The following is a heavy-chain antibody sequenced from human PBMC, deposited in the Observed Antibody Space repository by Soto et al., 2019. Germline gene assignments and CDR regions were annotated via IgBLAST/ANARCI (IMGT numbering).Heavy chain of an antibody. D-gene: IGHD5-18*01. CDR2: INSDGSST. CDR1: GFTFSSYW. J-gene: IGHJ6*02. CDR3: ARSYSYGYYYYYGMDV. Sequence: GGSLRLSCAASGFTFSSYWMYWVRQAPGKGLVWVSRINSDGSSTSYADSVKGRFTISRDNAKNTLYLQMNSLRAEDTAVYYCARSYSYGYYYYYGMDVWGQGTTVTVSS. V-gene: IGHV3-74*01.